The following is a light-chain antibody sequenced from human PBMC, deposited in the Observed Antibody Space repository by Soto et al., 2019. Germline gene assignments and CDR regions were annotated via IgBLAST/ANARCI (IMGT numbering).Light chain of an antibody. CDR1: QSVSSSY. J-gene: IGKJ5*01. Sequence: IVLTQSPATLSLSPGERATLSCRASQSVSSSYLAWYLQKPGQAPKVLIYGAFNRATGIPARFSGSGSGTDFTLTISSLEPEDSAIYYSQQRNIWPPVTCGQGTRLEI. CDR2: GAF. V-gene: IGKV3-11*01. CDR3: QQRNIWPPVT.